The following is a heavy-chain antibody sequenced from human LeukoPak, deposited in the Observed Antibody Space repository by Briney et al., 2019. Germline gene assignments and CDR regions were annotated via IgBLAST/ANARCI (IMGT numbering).Heavy chain of an antibody. CDR2: INPNSGGT. V-gene: IGHV1-2*02. CDR3: ARGLKYSSSWYDAFDI. J-gene: IGHJ3*02. D-gene: IGHD6-13*01. CDR1: GGTFSSYA. Sequence: ASVKVSCKASGGTFSSYAISWVRQAPGQGLEWMGRINPNSGGTNYAQKFQGRVTMTRDTSISTAYMELSRLRSDDTAVYYCARGLKYSSSWYDAFDIWGQGTMVTVSS.